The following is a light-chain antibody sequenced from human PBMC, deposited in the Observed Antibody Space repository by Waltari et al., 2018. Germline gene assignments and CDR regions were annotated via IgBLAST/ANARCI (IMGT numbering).Light chain of an antibody. J-gene: IGLJ2*01. CDR2: DVS. Sequence: QSALTQPRSVSGSPGQSVTSSCTGNSSDVGGYNYVSWYQQHPGKAPTLMIYDVSKRPSGVPDRFSGSKSGNTASLTISGLQAEDEADYYCCSYAGSYFFGGGTKLTVL. CDR1: SSDVGGYNY. CDR3: CSYAGSYF. V-gene: IGLV2-11*01.